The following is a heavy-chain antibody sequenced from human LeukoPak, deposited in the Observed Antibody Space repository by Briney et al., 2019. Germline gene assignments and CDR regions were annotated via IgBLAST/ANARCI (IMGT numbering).Heavy chain of an antibody. V-gene: IGHV3-43*01. J-gene: IGHJ4*02. CDR2: ISWDGGST. CDR3: AKAGDSSSWYHYFDY. CDR1: GFTFDDYT. D-gene: IGHD6-13*01. Sequence: GGSLRLSCAASGFTFDDYTMHWVRQAPGKGLEWVSLISWDGGSTYYADSVKGRFTISRDNSKNSLYLQMNSLRTEDTALYYCAKAGDSSSWYHYFDYWGQGTLVTVSS.